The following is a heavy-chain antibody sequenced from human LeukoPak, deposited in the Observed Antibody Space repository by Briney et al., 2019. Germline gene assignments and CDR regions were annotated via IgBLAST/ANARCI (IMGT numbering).Heavy chain of an antibody. CDR3: ARRGRSLYGMDV. V-gene: IGHV4-34*01. CDR1: GGSFSGYY. Sequence: KPPETLSLTCAVYGGSFSGYYWGWIRHPPGKGLEWIGEINHSGSTNYNPSLKSRVTISVDTSKNQFSLKLSSVTAADTAVYYCARRGRSLYGMDVWGQGTTVTVSS. D-gene: IGHD3-16*01. J-gene: IGHJ6*02. CDR2: INHSGST.